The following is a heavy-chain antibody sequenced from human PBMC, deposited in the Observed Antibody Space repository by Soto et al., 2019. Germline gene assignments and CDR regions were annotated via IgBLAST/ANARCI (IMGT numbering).Heavy chain of an antibody. CDR1: GDSVSSNSAA. V-gene: IGHV6-1*01. CDR3: ARDPGYSSSWKKSYYYYGMDV. D-gene: IGHD6-13*01. CDR2: TYYRSKWYN. J-gene: IGHJ6*02. Sequence: SQTLSLTCAISGDSVSSNSAAWNWIRQSPSRGLEWLGRTYYRSKWYNDYAVSVKSRITINPDTSKNQFSLQLNSVTPEDTAVYYCARDPGYSSSWKKSYYYYGMDVWGQGTTVTV.